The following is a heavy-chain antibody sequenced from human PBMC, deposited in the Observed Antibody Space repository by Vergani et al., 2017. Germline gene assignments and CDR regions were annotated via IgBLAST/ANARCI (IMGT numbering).Heavy chain of an antibody. V-gene: IGHV1-3*01. Sequence: QVQLVQSGAEVKKPGASVKVSCKASGYTFTSYAMHWVRQAPGQGLEWMGWINAGTGNTKYSQKFQGRVTITRDTSASTAYMELSSLRSEDTAVYYCARDYYGSGSYYKGGWFDPWGQGTLVTVSS. CDR2: INAGTGNT. CDR1: GYTFTSYA. J-gene: IGHJ5*02. CDR3: ARDYYGSGSYYKGGWFDP. D-gene: IGHD3-10*01.